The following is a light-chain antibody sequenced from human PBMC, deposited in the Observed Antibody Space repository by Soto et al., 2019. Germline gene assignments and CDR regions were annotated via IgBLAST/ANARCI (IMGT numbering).Light chain of an antibody. J-gene: IGKJ4*01. CDR1: QSVSSS. Sequence: EIVMTQSPATLSVSPGERATLSFRASQSVSSSLAWYQQKPGQAPRLLIYGASTRATGIPARFSGSGSGTEFTLTISSLQSEDFAVYYCQQYGSSPLTFGGGTKVDIK. CDR3: QQYGSSPLT. V-gene: IGKV3-15*01. CDR2: GAS.